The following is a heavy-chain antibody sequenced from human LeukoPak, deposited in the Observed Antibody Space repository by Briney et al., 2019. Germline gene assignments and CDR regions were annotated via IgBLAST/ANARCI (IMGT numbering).Heavy chain of an antibody. J-gene: IGHJ4*02. CDR2: ISGNSDRT. V-gene: IGHV3-23*01. CDR3: SRNSRTYYGPLCY. D-gene: IGHD1-26*01. CDR1: RFTFNTYA. Sequence: GGSLRLSCAASRFTFNTYAMTWVRQAPGKGLEWVSDISGNSDRTNYADSVKGRFTISRDNSKNTLYLQLNSLRAGDTAVYYCSRNSRTYYGPLCYWGQGILVTVSS.